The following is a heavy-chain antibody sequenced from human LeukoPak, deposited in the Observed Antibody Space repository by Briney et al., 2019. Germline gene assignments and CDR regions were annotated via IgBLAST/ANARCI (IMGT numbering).Heavy chain of an antibody. D-gene: IGHD2/OR15-2a*01. CDR1: GCSISSTNYY. V-gene: IGHV4-39*01. CDR2: VYYTGRT. Sequence: SETLSLTCTVSGCSISSTNYYWGWIRQPPGKGLEWIGNVYYTGRTYYNTSLTSRVTISVDTSKNQFSLELSSVTAADTAVYYCFLPGPYFSNYDVDVWGQGTTVTVSS. CDR3: FLPGPYFSNYDVDV. J-gene: IGHJ6*02.